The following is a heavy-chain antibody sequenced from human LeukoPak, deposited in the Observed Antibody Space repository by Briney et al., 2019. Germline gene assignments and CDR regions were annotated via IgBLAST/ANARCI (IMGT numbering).Heavy chain of an antibody. D-gene: IGHD3-9*01. J-gene: IGHJ5*02. CDR2: IYTSGST. CDR3: ARQYTLRYFDWLLDP. V-gene: IGHV4-4*09. CDR1: GGSISSYY. Sequence: TSETLSLTCTVSGGSISSYYWSWIRQPPGKGLEWIGYIYTSGSTNYNPPLKSRVTISVDTSKNQFSLKLSSVTAADTAVYYCARQYTLRYFDWLLDPWGQGTLVTVSS.